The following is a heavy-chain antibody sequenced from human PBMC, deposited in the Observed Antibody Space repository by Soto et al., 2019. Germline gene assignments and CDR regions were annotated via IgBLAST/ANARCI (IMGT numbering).Heavy chain of an antibody. CDR3: ASDLSRTYDFWSGYVPHYYYYGMHV. J-gene: IGHJ6*02. CDR2: ISAYNGNT. CDR1: GYTFTSYG. Sequence: ASVKVSCKASGYTFTSYGISWVRQAPGQGLEWMGWISAYNGNTNYAQKLQGRVTMTTETSTSTAYMELRSLRSDDTAVYYCASDLSRTYDFWSGYVPHYYYYGMHVWGPGPTVTV. D-gene: IGHD3-3*01. V-gene: IGHV1-18*01.